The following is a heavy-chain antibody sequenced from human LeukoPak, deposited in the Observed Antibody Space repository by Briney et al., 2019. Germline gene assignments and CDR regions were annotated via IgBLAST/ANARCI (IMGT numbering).Heavy chain of an antibody. CDR1: GGTFSSYA. CDR3: ARVPIVGATTHYYYYYGMDV. CDR2: IIPIFGTA. V-gene: IGHV1-69*01. J-gene: IGHJ6*02. D-gene: IGHD1-26*01. Sequence: SVKVSCKASGGTFSSYAISWVRQAPGQGLEWMGGIIPIFGTANYAQKFQGRVTITANESTSTAYMELSSLRSEDTAVYYCARVPIVGATTHYYYYYGMDVWGQGTTVTVSS.